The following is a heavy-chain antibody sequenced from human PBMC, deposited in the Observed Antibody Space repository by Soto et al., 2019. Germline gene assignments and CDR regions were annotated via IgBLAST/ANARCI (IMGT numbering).Heavy chain of an antibody. V-gene: IGHV3-74*01. CDR1: GFTFSSYW. Sequence: GGSLRLSCTASGFTFSSYWMYWVRQAPGKGLVWVSHISSDGSRTSYADSVKGRFTISRDNSKNTVYLQMNSLRDDDTAVYYCARVTVATWNNWGQGTLVTVSS. CDR2: ISSDGSRT. D-gene: IGHD5-12*01. J-gene: IGHJ4*02. CDR3: ARVTVATWNN.